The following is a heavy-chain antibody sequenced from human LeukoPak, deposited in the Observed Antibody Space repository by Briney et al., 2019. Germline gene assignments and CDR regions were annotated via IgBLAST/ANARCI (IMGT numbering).Heavy chain of an antibody. D-gene: IGHD3-10*01. V-gene: IGHV1-2*02. Sequence: ASVKVSCKASGYTFTGYYMHWVRQAPGQGLEWMGWIDPNSGGTNYAQKFQGRVTMTRDTSISTAYMELSRLRFDDTAVYYCARDLYYGSGSSDYWGQGTLVTVSS. CDR2: IDPNSGGT. J-gene: IGHJ4*02. CDR3: ARDLYYGSGSSDY. CDR1: GYTFTGYY.